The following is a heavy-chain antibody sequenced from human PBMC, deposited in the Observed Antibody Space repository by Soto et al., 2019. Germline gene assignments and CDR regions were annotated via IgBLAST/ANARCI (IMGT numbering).Heavy chain of an antibody. V-gene: IGHV1-69*12. CDR1: GGTLNSYA. CDR3: ARGTLTGSEYNFSYYGMDV. CDR2: IIPIFGNT. D-gene: IGHD3-9*01. J-gene: IGHJ6*02. Sequence: QVQLVQSGVEVKKPGSSVKVSCKASGGTLNSYAIDWVRQAPGQGLEWMGGIIPIFGNTYYAQRLQGRVNLSADESTRTAYIELSTLTSEDTAVYYCARGTLTGSEYNFSYYGMDVWGQGTTVIVSS.